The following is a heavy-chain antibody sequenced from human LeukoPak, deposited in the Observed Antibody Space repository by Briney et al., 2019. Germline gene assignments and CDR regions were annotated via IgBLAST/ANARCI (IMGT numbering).Heavy chain of an antibody. CDR1: GFSLSTSGMC. Sequence: SGPALVKPTQTLTLTCTFSGFSLSTSGMCVSWIRQPPGKALEWLARIDWDDDKYCSTSLKTRLTISKDTSKNQVVLTMTNMDPVDTATYYCARTGEYSSSSGAFDIWGQGTMVTVSS. D-gene: IGHD6-6*01. V-gene: IGHV2-70*11. CDR3: ARTGEYSSSSGAFDI. J-gene: IGHJ3*02. CDR2: IDWDDDK.